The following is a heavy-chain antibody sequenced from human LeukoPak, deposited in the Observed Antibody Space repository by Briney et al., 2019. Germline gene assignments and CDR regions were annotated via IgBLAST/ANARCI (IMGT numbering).Heavy chain of an antibody. J-gene: IGHJ4*02. CDR3: ARESPNGYTGDY. Sequence: GGSLRLSCAASGFTFSSYSMNWVRQAPGKGLEWVSSISSSSSYIYYADSVKGRFTISRDNAKNSLYLQMNSLRAEDTAVYYCARESPNGYTGDYWGQGTLVTVSS. CDR2: ISSSSSYI. V-gene: IGHV3-21*01. D-gene: IGHD5-24*01. CDR1: GFTFSSYS.